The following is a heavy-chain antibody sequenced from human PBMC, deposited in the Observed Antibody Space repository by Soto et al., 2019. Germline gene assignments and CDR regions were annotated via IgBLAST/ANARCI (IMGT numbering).Heavy chain of an antibody. Sequence: DVQLLESGGDWVQPGGSLRLSCAASGFTFSSYAMTWVRQAPGKGLEWVSTISGSGGNTYYADSVKGRFTISRDNSKNTLYLQMNPLRADDTALYHCAKGDEGGVYYKAWFDPWGLGTLVTVSS. V-gene: IGHV3-23*01. CDR2: ISGSGGNT. D-gene: IGHD3-22*01. J-gene: IGHJ5*02. CDR3: AKGDEGGVYYKAWFDP. CDR1: GFTFSSYA.